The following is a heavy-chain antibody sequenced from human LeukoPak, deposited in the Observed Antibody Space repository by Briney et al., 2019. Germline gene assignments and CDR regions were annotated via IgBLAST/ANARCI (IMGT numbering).Heavy chain of an antibody. J-gene: IGHJ1*01. CDR2: INPSGGST. CDR3: AREGYYDSSGQESSQH. CDR1: GYTFTSYY. Sequence: GASVKVSCKASGYTFTSYYMHWVRQAPGQGLEWMGIINPSGGSTSYAQKFQGRVTMTRDTSTSTVYMELSSLRSEDTAVYYCAREGYYDSSGQESSQHGGQAPLVTVS. D-gene: IGHD3-22*01. V-gene: IGHV1-46*01.